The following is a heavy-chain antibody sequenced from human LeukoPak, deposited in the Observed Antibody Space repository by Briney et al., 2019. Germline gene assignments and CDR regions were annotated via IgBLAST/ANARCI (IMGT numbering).Heavy chain of an antibody. CDR2: INGCDDNT. J-gene: IGHJ4*02. CDR3: ANDFVH. CDR1: GFTFNNYA. Sequence: GGSLTLSCAAAGFTFNNYAMSWVRHAPGKDLQWVSNINGCDDNTCYADSEKGRFTISRVISKNTLYMQMNSLRSDDTALYYCANDFVHWGQGTLVTVSS. V-gene: IGHV3-23*01.